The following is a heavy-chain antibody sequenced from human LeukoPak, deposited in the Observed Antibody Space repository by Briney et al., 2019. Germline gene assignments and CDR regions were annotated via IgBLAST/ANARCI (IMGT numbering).Heavy chain of an antibody. V-gene: IGHV1-24*01. D-gene: IGHD4-17*01. J-gene: IGHJ3*02. Sequence: ASVKVSCKVSGYTLSDLAMHWVRQAPGKGLEWMGGLDPEDGEAIYAQPLQGRVTMTEDTSSDTAYMVLSSLRSEDTAVNYCATRNFGDYGAFDIWGQGTMVTVSS. CDR2: LDPEDGEA. CDR1: GYTLSDLA. CDR3: ATRNFGDYGAFDI.